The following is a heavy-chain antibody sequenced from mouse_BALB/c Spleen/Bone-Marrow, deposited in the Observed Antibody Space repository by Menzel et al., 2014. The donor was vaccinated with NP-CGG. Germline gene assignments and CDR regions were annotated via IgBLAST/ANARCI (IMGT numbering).Heavy chain of an antibody. CDR2: INPDSRTI. J-gene: IGHJ3*01. D-gene: IGHD1-1*01. CDR1: GFDFSRYW. CDR3: QRLSYYGGFAY. V-gene: IGHV4-1*02. Sequence: DVQLQESGGGLVQPGGSLKLSCAASGFDFSRYWMSWVRQAPGKGLQWIGEINPDSRTINYAPSLKDKFIISRDNAKNTLYLQMSKVRSEDTALYYCQRLSYYGGFAYWGQGTLVTVSA.